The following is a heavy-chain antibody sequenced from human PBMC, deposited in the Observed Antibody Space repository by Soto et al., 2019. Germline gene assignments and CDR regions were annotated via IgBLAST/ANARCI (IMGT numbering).Heavy chain of an antibody. J-gene: IGHJ6*02. CDR2: CHYTGTT. CDR1: GGSISNYY. Sequence: SETLSLTCTVSGGSISNYYWNWIRQPPGKGLEWIGYCHYTGTTNYNPSLQSRVTISVDTSKNQFSLKLSSVTAADTAVYYCARHMTNYGMDVWGQGTTVTVSS. CDR3: ARHMTNYGMDV. V-gene: IGHV4-59*08.